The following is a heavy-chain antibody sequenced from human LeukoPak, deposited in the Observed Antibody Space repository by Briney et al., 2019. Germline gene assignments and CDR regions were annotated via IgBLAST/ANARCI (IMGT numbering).Heavy chain of an antibody. CDR3: ARVAFGLYVMDV. D-gene: IGHD3/OR15-3a*01. J-gene: IGHJ6*02. CDR2: IKQDGSEK. CDR1: GFTFTTYW. V-gene: IGHV3-7*01. Sequence: GGSLRLSCTASGFTFTTYWMAWVRQTPGKGLEWVANIKQDGSEKYYAESVRGRFTISRDNAKNSLYLQMNSLRAEDTAVYYCARVAFGLYVMDVWGQGTTVTVSS.